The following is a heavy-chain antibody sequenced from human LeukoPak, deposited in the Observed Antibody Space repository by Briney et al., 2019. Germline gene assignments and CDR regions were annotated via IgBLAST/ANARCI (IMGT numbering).Heavy chain of an antibody. CDR2: ISYDGGNK. J-gene: IGHJ4*02. D-gene: IGHD4-17*01. CDR1: GFTFSSYA. V-gene: IGHV3-30-3*01. Sequence: GGSLRLSCAASGFTFSSYAMHWVRQAPGKGLEWVAVISYDGGNKYYADSVKGRFTISRDNSKNTLYLQMNSLRAEDTAVYYCARGGTVTTAFDYWGQGTLVTVSS. CDR3: ARGGTVTTAFDY.